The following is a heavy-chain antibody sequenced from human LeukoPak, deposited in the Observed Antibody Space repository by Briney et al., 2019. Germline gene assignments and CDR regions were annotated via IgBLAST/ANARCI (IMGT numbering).Heavy chain of an antibody. CDR3: ARELVGATTLNWFDP. CDR1: GGSISSYY. J-gene: IGHJ5*02. D-gene: IGHD1-26*01. Sequence: SETLSLTCTVSGGSISSYYWSWIRQPAGKGLEWIGRIYTSGSTNYNPSLKSRATMSVDTSKNQFSLKLSSVTAADTAVYYCARELVGATTLNWFDPWGQGTLVTVSS. CDR2: IYTSGST. V-gene: IGHV4-4*07.